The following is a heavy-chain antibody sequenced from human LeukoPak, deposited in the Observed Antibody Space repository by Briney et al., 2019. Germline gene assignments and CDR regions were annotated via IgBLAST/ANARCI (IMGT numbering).Heavy chain of an antibody. CDR1: GGSISSYY. V-gene: IGHV4-59*01. CDR2: IYYSGST. CDR3: ARVGHSSGYDPFDY. J-gene: IGHJ4*02. D-gene: IGHD3-22*01. Sequence: SETLSLTCTVSGGSISSYYGSWIRQPPGKGLEWIGYIYYSGSTNYNPSLKSRVTISVDTSKNQFSLKLSSVTAADTAVYYCARVGHSSGYDPFDYWGQGTLVTVSS.